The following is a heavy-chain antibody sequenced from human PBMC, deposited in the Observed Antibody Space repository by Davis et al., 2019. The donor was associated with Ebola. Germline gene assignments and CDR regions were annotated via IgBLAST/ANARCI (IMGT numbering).Heavy chain of an antibody. CDR2: ISYDGSNK. Sequence: SCKASGFTFSSYAMHWVRQAPGKGLEWVAVISYDGSNKYYADSVKGRFTISRDNSKNTLYLQMNSLRAEDTAVYYCARDVYWGQGILVTVSS. V-gene: IGHV3-30*04. CDR3: ARDVY. J-gene: IGHJ4*02. CDR1: GFTFSSYA.